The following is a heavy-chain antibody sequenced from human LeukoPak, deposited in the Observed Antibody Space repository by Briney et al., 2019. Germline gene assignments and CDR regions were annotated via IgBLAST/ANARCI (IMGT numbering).Heavy chain of an antibody. CDR2: VHLDGRT. Sequence: SETLSLTCGVSGGSVTSTNWWTWVRQPPGKGLEWIGEVHLDGRTNYNPSLKSRLTMPVDLSENHVSLKLTSVTAADTAVYYCAREGGFYRPLDYSGQGTLVTVSS. V-gene: IGHV4-4*02. D-gene: IGHD3-3*01. CDR1: GGSVTSTNW. J-gene: IGHJ4*02. CDR3: AREGGFYRPLDY.